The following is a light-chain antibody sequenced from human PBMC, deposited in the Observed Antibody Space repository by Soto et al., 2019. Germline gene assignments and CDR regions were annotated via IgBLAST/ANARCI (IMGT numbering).Light chain of an antibody. Sequence: EIVLTQSPGTMSLSPGERATLSCRASQSVSSSYLAWYQQKPGQAPRHLIYGASSRATGIPDRFSGSGSGTDFTLTISRLEPEDFAVYYCQQYGGSSLYTFGQGTKLEIK. CDR2: GAS. J-gene: IGKJ2*01. CDR3: QQYGGSSLYT. CDR1: QSVSSSY. V-gene: IGKV3-20*01.